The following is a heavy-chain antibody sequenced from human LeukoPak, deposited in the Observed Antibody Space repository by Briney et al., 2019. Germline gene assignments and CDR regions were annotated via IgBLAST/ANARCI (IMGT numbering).Heavy chain of an antibody. D-gene: IGHD3-10*01. CDR2: IYYSGST. Sequence: PSETLSLTCTVSGGSISSSSYYWGWIRQPPGKGLEWIGSIYYSGSTYYNPSLKSRVTISADTSKNQFSLKLSSVTAADTAVYYCARDGITMVRDHFDYWGQGTLVTVSS. J-gene: IGHJ4*02. CDR1: GGSISSSSYY. V-gene: IGHV4-39*02. CDR3: ARDGITMVRDHFDY.